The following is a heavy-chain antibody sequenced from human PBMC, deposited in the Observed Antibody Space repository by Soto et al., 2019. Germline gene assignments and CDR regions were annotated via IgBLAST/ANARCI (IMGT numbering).Heavy chain of an antibody. D-gene: IGHD1-26*01. V-gene: IGHV1-69*01. CDR1: GGTFSTYS. J-gene: IGHJ5*02. CDR2: IIPIFGTA. Sequence: SVKGSCDASGGTFSTYSSSWVREAPGQGLEWMGGIIPIFGTANYAQKFQGRVTITADESTSTAYMELSSLRSEDTAVYYCARTRELPIVNCFDPWGQGTLVTVSS. CDR3: ARTRELPIVNCFDP.